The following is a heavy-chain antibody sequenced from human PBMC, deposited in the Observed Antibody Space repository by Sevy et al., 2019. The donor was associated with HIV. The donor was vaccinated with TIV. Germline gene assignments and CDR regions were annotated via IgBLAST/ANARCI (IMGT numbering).Heavy chain of an antibody. CDR3: ASQSTTGPTNYYYGMDV. V-gene: IGHV5-51*01. D-gene: IGHD1-1*01. CDR2: IYPGDSDT. Sequence: GESLKISCKGSGYSFTSYWIGWVRQMPGKGLEGMGSIYPGDSDTRYSPHFQGQVTISADKSISTAYLQWSRLKGSDTDMYYCASQSTTGPTNYYYGMDVWGQGTTVTVSS. CDR1: GYSFTSYW. J-gene: IGHJ6*02.